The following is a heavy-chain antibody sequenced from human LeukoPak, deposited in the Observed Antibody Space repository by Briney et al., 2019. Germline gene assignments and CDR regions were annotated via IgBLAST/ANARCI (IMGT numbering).Heavy chain of an antibody. CDR1: GFTFSSYS. Sequence: GXSLRLSCAASGFTFSSYSMNWVRQAPGKGLEWVSSISSSSSYIYYADSVKGRFTISRDNAKNSLYLQMNSLRAEDTAVYYCARHCSSTSCYSDYWGQGTLVTVSS. CDR3: ARHCSSTSCYSDY. D-gene: IGHD2-2*01. CDR2: ISSSSSYI. J-gene: IGHJ4*02. V-gene: IGHV3-21*01.